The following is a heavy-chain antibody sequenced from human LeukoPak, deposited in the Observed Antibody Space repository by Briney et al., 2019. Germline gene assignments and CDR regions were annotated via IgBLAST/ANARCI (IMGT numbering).Heavy chain of an antibody. CDR2: IIPIFGTA. CDR1: GGTFSSYA. V-gene: IGHV1-69*13. D-gene: IGHD3-10*01. J-gene: IGHJ4*02. CDR3: ASYRERFGELFPAGDY. Sequence: GASVKVSCKASGGTFSSYAISWVRQAPGQGLEWMGGIIPIFGTANYAQKFQGRVTITADESTSTAYMELSSLRSEDTAVYYCASYRERFGELFPAGDYWGQGTLVTVSS.